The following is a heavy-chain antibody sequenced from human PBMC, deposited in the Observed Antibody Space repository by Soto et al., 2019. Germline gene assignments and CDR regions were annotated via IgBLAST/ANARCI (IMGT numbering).Heavy chain of an antibody. V-gene: IGHV3-48*04. J-gene: IGHJ4*02. CDR2: ISSSGSTI. CDR1: GFTFSSYG. CDR3: ARQDTGYSSSWYGGLLDY. D-gene: IGHD6-13*01. Sequence: VQLVESGGGVVQPGRSLRLSCAASGFTFSSYGMHWVRQAPGKGLEWVSYISSSGSTIYYADSVKGRFTISRDNAKNSLYLQMNSLRAEDTAVYYCARQDTGYSSSWYGGLLDYWGQGTLVTVSS.